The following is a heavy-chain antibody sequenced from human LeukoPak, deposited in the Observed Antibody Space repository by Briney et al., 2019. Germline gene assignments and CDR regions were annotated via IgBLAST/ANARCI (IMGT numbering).Heavy chain of an antibody. CDR1: GFTFSSYG. CDR3: AHARASGYSYGFDY. V-gene: IGHV3-30*02. D-gene: IGHD5-18*01. Sequence: GGSLRLSCAASGFTFSSYGMHWVRQAPGKGLEWVAFIRYDGSNKYYADSVKGRFTISRDNSKNTLYLQMNSLRAEDTAVYYCAHARASGYSYGFDYWGQGALVTVSS. CDR2: IRYDGSNK. J-gene: IGHJ4*02.